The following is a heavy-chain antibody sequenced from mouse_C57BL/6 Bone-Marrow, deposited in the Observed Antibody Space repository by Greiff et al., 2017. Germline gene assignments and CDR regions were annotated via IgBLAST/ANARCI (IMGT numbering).Heavy chain of an antibody. CDR1: GYTFTSYG. CDR2: IYPRSGNT. CDR3: ASELGRRYAMDY. D-gene: IGHD4-1*01. V-gene: IGHV1-81*01. Sequence: QVQLKQSGAELARPGASVKLSCKASGYTFTSYGISWVKQRTGQGLEWIGEIYPRSGNTYYNEKFKGKATLTADKSSSTAYMELRSLTSEDSAVYFFASELGRRYAMDYWGQGTSVTVSS. J-gene: IGHJ4*01.